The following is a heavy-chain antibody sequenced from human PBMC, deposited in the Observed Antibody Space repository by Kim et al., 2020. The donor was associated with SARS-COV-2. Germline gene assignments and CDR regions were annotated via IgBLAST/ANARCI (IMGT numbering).Heavy chain of an antibody. Sequence: TNYNPSLKSRVTISVDTSKNQFSLKLSSVTAADTAVYYCARDQGVGWFDPWGQGTLVTVSS. V-gene: IGHV4-59*01. CDR3: ARDQGVGWFDP. CDR2: T. J-gene: IGHJ5*02. D-gene: IGHD3-10*01.